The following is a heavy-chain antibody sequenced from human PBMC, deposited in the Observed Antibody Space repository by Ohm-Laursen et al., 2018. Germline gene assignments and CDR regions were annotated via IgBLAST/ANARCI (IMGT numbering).Heavy chain of an antibody. J-gene: IGHJ4*02. CDR1: GFTFDDYA. Sequence: SLRLSCAASGFTFDDYAMHWVRQAPGKGLEWVSSISDSGGDTYYADSVKGRFTISRDNSKNTLYLQMNSLRADDTAVYYCARDDYDSSGYYYRAFDYWGQGTLVTVSS. CDR3: ARDDYDSSGYYYRAFDY. V-gene: IGHV3-23*01. CDR2: ISDSGGDT. D-gene: IGHD3-22*01.